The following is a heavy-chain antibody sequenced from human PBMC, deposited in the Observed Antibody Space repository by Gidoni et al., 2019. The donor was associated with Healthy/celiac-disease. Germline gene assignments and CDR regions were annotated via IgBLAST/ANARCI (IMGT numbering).Heavy chain of an antibody. V-gene: IGHV4-39*01. CDR2: SYYSGST. CDR3: ARLRGQHLVLDY. J-gene: IGHJ4*02. D-gene: IGHD6-13*01. CDR1: GGSISSSSDY. Sequence: QLQLQESGPGLVKPSETLSLTCTLPGGSISSSSDYWGWIRQPPGKGLEWIGSSYYSGSTYYNPSLKRRVTIAGDTSKNQFSLKLSSVTAEDTAVYYCARLRGQHLVLDYWGQGTLVTVSS.